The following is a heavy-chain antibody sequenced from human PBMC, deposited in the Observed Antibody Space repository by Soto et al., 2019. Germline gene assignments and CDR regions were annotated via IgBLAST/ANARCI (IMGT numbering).Heavy chain of an antibody. Sequence: QVQLVESGGGVVQPGRSLRLSCAASGFTFSSYAMHWVRQAPGKGLEWVAVISYDGSNKYYADSVKGRFTISRDNPKNTLYLQMTSLRAEDTAVYYCASLGNTYYYGSGSFRNWFDPWGQGTLVTVSS. CDR3: ASLGNTYYYGSGSFRNWFDP. D-gene: IGHD3-10*01. CDR1: GFTFSSYA. CDR2: ISYDGSNK. V-gene: IGHV3-30-3*01. J-gene: IGHJ5*02.